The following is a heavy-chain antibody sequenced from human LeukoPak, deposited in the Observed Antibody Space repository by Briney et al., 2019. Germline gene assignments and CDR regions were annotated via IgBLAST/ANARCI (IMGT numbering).Heavy chain of an antibody. CDR2: IYYGGST. CDR3: AGHHPRNTVDF. V-gene: IGHV4-59*08. Sequence: SETLSLTCAVSGGSISTYYWSWIRQPPGKGLEWIGYIYYGGSTNYNPSLRSRVTISVDTSKNQFSLKVNSVTAADTAVYYCAGHHPRNTVDFWGQGTLVTVSS. CDR1: GGSISTYY. D-gene: IGHD2/OR15-2a*01. J-gene: IGHJ4*02.